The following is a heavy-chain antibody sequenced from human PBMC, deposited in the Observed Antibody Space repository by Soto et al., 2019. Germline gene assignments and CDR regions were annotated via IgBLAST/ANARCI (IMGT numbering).Heavy chain of an antibody. D-gene: IGHD7-27*01. Sequence: SETLSLTCSVSGDSISNLDYFWAWIRQPPGQALEYIGYIYKSATTYYNPSFESRVAISVGTSKSQFSLNVTSVTAADTAVYFCARGRYCLTGRCFPNWFDSWGQGALVTVSS. CDR1: GDSISNLDYF. J-gene: IGHJ5*01. CDR2: IYKSATT. V-gene: IGHV4-30-4*01. CDR3: ARGRYCLTGRCFPNWFDS.